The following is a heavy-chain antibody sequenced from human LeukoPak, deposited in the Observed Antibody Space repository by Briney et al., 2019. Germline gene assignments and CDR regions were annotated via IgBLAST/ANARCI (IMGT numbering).Heavy chain of an antibody. J-gene: IGHJ4*02. CDR1: GFTFSDYH. D-gene: IGHD2-2*01. CDR2: ITNSGSSI. V-gene: IGHV3-11*04. CDR3: ARHFCSSTSCSN. Sequence: GGSLRLSCAASGFTFSDYHMSWIRQAPGKGLEWLSYITNSGSSIYYADSVKGRFTISRDNAKNSLYLQMNSLRTEDTAVYYCARHFCSSTSCSNWGQGTLVTVSS.